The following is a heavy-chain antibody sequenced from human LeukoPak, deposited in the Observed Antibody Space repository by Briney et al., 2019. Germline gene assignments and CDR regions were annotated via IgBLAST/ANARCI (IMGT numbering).Heavy chain of an antibody. D-gene: IGHD5-12*01. J-gene: IGHJ4*02. CDR3: AKRDLVATIWGYFDY. V-gene: IGHV3-23*01. Sequence: GGSLRLSCAASGFTFSSYAMSWVRQAPGKGLEWVSAISGSGGSTYYADSVKGRFTISRDNSKNTLYLQMNSLRAEDTALYYCAKRDLVATIWGYFDYWGQGTLVTVSS. CDR1: GFTFSSYA. CDR2: ISGSGGST.